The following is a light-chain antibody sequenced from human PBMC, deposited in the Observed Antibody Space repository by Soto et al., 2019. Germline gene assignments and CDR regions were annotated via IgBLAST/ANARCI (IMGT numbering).Light chain of an antibody. CDR1: QSLLHSNGKTL. V-gene: IGKV2-28*01. CDR3: MQGLETPYC. Sequence: IVVTQSPLSLPVTPGEPASISCRSGQSLLHSNGKTLLAWYLQKPGQSPQILIYLGSNRASGVPDRFSGSGAGTDLILRISRWEAEEVGVYSCMQGLETPYCFGRGTKLEIK. CDR2: LGS. J-gene: IGKJ2*03.